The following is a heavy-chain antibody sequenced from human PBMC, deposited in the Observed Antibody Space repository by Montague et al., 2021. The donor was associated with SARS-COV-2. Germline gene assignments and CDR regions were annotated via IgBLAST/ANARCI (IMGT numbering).Heavy chain of an antibody. CDR2: IWYDGSNK. CDR1: GFIFGDYG. D-gene: IGHD6-13*01. Sequence: SLRLSCAASGFIFGDYGMSWVRQAPGKGLEWVAVIWYDGSNKYYADSVKGRFTISRDNSKNTLYLQMNSLRAEDTAVYYCARDRQLALDAFDIWGQGTMVTVSS. V-gene: IGHV3-33*08. J-gene: IGHJ3*02. CDR3: ARDRQLALDAFDI.